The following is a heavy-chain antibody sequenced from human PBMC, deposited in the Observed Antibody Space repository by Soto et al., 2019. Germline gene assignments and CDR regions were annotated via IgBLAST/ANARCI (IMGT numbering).Heavy chain of an antibody. Sequence: QPGGSLRLSCAASGFTFSSFAMSWVRQPPGKGLEWVSALSSSGDNTYYADSVKGRFTISRDNSKNTLYLQMNSLRAEDTAVYYCAKDRWGGYDNAAPRDFDYWGQGTLVTVSS. CDR1: GFTFSSFA. CDR2: LSSSGDNT. CDR3: AKDRWGGYDNAAPRDFDY. J-gene: IGHJ4*02. V-gene: IGHV3-23*01. D-gene: IGHD5-12*01.